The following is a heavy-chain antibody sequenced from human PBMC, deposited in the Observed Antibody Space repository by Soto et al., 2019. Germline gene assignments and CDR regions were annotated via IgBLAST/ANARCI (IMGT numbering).Heavy chain of an antibody. CDR1: GASISGYY. CDR2: IYATGTT. V-gene: IGHV4-4*07. D-gene: IGHD1-1*01. CDR3: ARDGTKTFRDWFDP. J-gene: IGHJ5*02. Sequence: SETLSLTCTVSGASISGYYWSWIRKSAGKGLQWIGRIYATGTTDYNPSLKGRVMMSVDTSKKQFSLKVRSVTAADTAVYYCARDGTKTFRDWFDPWGQGSSVTVSS.